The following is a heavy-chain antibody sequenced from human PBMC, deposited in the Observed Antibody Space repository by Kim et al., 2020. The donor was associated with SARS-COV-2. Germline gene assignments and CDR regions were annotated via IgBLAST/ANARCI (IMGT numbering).Heavy chain of an antibody. Sequence: SVKVSCKASGGTFSSYAISWVRQAPGQGLEWMGGIIPIFGTANYAQKFQGRVTITADESTSTAYMELSSLRSEDTAVYYCARDRIMITFGGVIAYTVFDYWGQGTLVTVSS. J-gene: IGHJ4*02. CDR2: IIPIFGTA. CDR3: ARDRIMITFGGVIAYTVFDY. CDR1: GGTFSSYA. V-gene: IGHV1-69*13. D-gene: IGHD3-16*02.